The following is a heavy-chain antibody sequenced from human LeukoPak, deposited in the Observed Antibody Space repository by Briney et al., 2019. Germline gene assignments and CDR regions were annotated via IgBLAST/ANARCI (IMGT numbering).Heavy chain of an antibody. CDR2: ISSSSSYI. V-gene: IGHV3-21*01. Sequence: GGSLRLSCAASGFTFSSYSMNWVRQAPGKGLEWVSSISSSSSYIYYADSVKGRFTISRDNAKNSLYLQMNSLRAEDTAVYYCARAPVIQLWFGWLDPWGQGTLVTVSS. D-gene: IGHD5-18*01. CDR3: ARAPVIQLWFGWLDP. CDR1: GFTFSSYS. J-gene: IGHJ5*02.